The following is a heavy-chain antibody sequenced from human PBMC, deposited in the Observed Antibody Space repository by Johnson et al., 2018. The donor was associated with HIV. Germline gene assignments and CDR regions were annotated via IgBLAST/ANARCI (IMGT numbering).Heavy chain of an antibody. J-gene: IGHJ3*02. CDR3: AKGMDYYDSSGYYRRVYDAFDI. CDR2: IKWNGGGV. V-gene: IGHV3-20*04. D-gene: IGHD3-22*01. Sequence: VQVVESGGGVERPGGSLRLSCAASGFTFPDYAMTWVRQGPGKGLAWVSGIKWNGGGVGYADYVKGRVTISRDNSKNTLYLQMNSLRAEDTAVYYCAKGMDYYDSSGYYRRVYDAFDIWGQGTMVTVSS. CDR1: GFTFPDYA.